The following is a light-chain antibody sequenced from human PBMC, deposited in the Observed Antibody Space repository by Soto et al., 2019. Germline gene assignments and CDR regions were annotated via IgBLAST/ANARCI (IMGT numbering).Light chain of an antibody. CDR3: SSYAGSNILV. CDR2: EVT. J-gene: IGLJ3*02. V-gene: IGLV2-8*01. Sequence: QSALTQPPSASGSPGQSVTISCTGTSSDVGGYNYVSWYQQHPGKVPKLMIYEVTKRPSGVPDRFSGSKSCNTASLTVSGLQAEDEADYYCSSYAGSNILVFGGWTKLTVL. CDR1: SSDVGGYNY.